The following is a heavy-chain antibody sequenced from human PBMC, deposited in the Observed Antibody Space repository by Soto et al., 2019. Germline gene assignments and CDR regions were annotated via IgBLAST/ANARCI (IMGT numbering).Heavy chain of an antibody. Sequence: ASVKVSCKASGYTFTSYDINWVREATGQGLEWMGWMNPNSGNTGYAQKFQGRVTMTRNTSISTAYMELSSLRSEDTAVYYCARGSRPTTVTTSGYYGMDVWGQGTTVTVSS. V-gene: IGHV1-8*01. J-gene: IGHJ6*02. CDR3: ARGSRPTTVTTSGYYGMDV. D-gene: IGHD4-17*01. CDR2: MNPNSGNT. CDR1: GYTFTSYD.